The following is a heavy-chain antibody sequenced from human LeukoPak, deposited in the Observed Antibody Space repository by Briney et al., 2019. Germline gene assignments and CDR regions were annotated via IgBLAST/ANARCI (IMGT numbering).Heavy chain of an antibody. CDR3: ARASYGSGSYDY. J-gene: IGHJ4*02. Sequence: PSETLSLTCAVYGGSFSGYYWSWIRQPPGKGLEWIGEINHSETTNYNPSLKSRVTISVDTSKNQFSLKLSSVTAADTAVYYCARASYGSGSYDYWGQGTLVTVSS. D-gene: IGHD3-10*01. CDR1: GGSFSGYY. V-gene: IGHV4-34*01. CDR2: INHSETT.